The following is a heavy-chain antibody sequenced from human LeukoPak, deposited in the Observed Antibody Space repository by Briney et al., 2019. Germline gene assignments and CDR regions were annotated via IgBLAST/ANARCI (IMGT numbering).Heavy chain of an antibody. J-gene: IGHJ4*02. CDR1: GGSFSGYY. Sequence: SETLSLTCAVYGGSFSGYYGSWIRQPPGKGLEWIGEINHSGSTNYNPSLKSRVTISVDTSKNQFSLKLSSVTAADTAVYYCARRWLHRNGVDYWGQGTLVTVSS. CDR2: INHSGST. CDR3: ARRWLHRNGVDY. D-gene: IGHD5-24*01. V-gene: IGHV4-34*01.